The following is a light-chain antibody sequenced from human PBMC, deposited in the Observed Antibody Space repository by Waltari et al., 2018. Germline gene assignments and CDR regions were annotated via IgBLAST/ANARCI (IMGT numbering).Light chain of an antibody. CDR2: EVN. CDR3: SSYADSNNCVV. J-gene: IGLJ2*01. Sequence: QSALTQPPSASGSPGQSVTISCTGTSSDVVAYDHVSWYQQHPGKAPKLMIYEVNKRRSEVPDRYSGSKSGSTASLTVSGLEVEDEAAYFCSSYADSNNCVVFGGGTKLTVL. CDR1: SSDVVAYDH. V-gene: IGLV2-8*01.